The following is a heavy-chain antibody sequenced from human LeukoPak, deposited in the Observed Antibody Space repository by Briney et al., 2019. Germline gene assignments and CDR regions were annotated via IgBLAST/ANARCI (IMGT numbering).Heavy chain of an antibody. Sequence: SETLSLTCAVYGGSFSGYYWSWIRQPPGKGQEWIGEINHSGSTNYNPSLKSRVTISVDTSKNQFSLKLSSVTAADTAVYYCARGRYSLDYFDYWGQGTLVTVSS. J-gene: IGHJ4*02. CDR2: INHSGST. D-gene: IGHD6-13*01. V-gene: IGHV4-34*01. CDR3: ARGRYSLDYFDY. CDR1: GGSFSGYY.